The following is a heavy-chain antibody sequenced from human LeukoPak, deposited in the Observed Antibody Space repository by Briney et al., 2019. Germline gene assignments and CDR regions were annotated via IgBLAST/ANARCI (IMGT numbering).Heavy chain of an antibody. CDR1: GGTFSSYA. D-gene: IGHD3-9*01. CDR3: ARVAYDILTGYYNYYYYGMDV. V-gene: IGHV1-69*06. Sequence: SVKVSCKASGGTFSSYAISWARQAPGQGLEWMGGIIPIFGTANYAQKFQGRVTITADKSTSTAYMELSSLRSEDTAVYYCARVAYDILTGYYNYYYYGMDVWGKGTTVTVSS. J-gene: IGHJ6*04. CDR2: IIPIFGTA.